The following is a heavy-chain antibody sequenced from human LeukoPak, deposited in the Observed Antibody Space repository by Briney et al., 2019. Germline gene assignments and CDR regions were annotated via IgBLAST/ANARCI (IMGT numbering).Heavy chain of an antibody. CDR3: ARDPTELQLLSYYFDY. CDR1: GFTFSSYA. D-gene: IGHD2-2*01. Sequence: PGGSLRLSCAASGFTFSSYAMMWVRQAPGKGLEWVSTVSGSGGGTYYADSVKGRFTVSRDNSKNTLYLQMDGLRAEDTAVYYCARDPTELQLLSYYFDYWGQGTLVSVSS. J-gene: IGHJ4*02. V-gene: IGHV3-23*01. CDR2: VSGSGGGT.